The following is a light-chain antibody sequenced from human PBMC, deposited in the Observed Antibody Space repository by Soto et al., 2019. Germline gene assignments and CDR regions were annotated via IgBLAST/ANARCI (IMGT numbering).Light chain of an antibody. CDR2: EVS. V-gene: IGLV2-14*01. Sequence: QSALTQPASVSGSPGQSITISCTGTTGDVGGHNYVSWYQQHTGKAPKLMIYEVSNRPSGVSNRFSGSKSGNTASLIISGLQAEDEADYYCSSYTSSSTGVFGGGTKLTVL. J-gene: IGLJ3*02. CDR1: TGDVGGHNY. CDR3: SSYTSSSTGV.